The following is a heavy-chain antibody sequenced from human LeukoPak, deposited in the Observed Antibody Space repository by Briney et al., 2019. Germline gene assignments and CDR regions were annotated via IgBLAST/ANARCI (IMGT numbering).Heavy chain of an antibody. J-gene: IGHJ3*02. CDR2: ISYSGST. V-gene: IGHV4-59*01. CDR3: ARVRMSYDSNAFDI. CDR1: SGSISGYY. D-gene: IGHD5-12*01. Sequence: ESSETLSLTCTVSSGSISGYYWSWIRQSPGKGLEWIGYISYSGSTNYNPSLKSRVTISVDTSKNQFSLKLSSVTAADTAVYYCARVRMSYDSNAFDIWGQGTVVTVSS.